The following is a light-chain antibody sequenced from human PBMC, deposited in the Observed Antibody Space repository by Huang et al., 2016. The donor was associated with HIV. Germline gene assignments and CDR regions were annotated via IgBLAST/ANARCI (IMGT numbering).Light chain of an antibody. V-gene: IGKV3-11*01. CDR3: QYRANWG. CDR1: QSIGTY. J-gene: IGKJ3*01. CDR2: DAS. Sequence: ENVLTQSPVTLSLSPGERATLSCRASQSIGTYLAWYQQRVGLAPRLLISDASNRATGIPARFSGSGSGTDFTLTISSLEPEDFAVYYCQYRANWGFGPGTKVDIK.